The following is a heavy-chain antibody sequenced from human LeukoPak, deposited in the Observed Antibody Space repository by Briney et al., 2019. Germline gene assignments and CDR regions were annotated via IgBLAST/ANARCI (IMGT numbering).Heavy chain of an antibody. D-gene: IGHD3-3*01. V-gene: IGHV3-23*01. Sequence: PGGSLRLSCAASGFTFSSYAMSWVRQAPGKGLEWVSAISGSGGNTYYADSVKGRFTISRDNSKNTLYLQMNSLRAEDTAVYYCAKDTFWSGSNWFDPWGQGTLVTVSS. CDR2: ISGSGGNT. CDR1: GFTFSSYA. J-gene: IGHJ5*02. CDR3: AKDTFWSGSNWFDP.